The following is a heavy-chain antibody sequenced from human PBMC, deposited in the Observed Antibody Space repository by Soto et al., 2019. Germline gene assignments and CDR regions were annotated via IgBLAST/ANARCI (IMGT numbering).Heavy chain of an antibody. CDR2: VYNSGST. D-gene: IGHD6-13*01. V-gene: IGHV4-59*01. Sequence: PSESLSLTCTVSGGSIRSNYWTWIRQPPGKGLEWIGYVYNSGSTNYNPSLKSRVTISEDTSKSQFSLKVNSMTAADTAVYYCARYRREAVAGYTLDNWGQGILVTVS. CDR3: ARYRREAVAGYTLDN. J-gene: IGHJ4*02. CDR1: GGSIRSNY.